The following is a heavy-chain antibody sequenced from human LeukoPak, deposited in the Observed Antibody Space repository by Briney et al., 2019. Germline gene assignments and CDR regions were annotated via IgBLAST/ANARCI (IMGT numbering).Heavy chain of an antibody. CDR2: MNPNSGNT. V-gene: IGHV1-8*01. CDR3: ARAPRGSSYYYYMDV. CDR1: GYTFTSYD. J-gene: IGHJ6*03. Sequence: ASVKVSCKASGYTFTSYDINWVRQATGQGLEWMGWMNPNSGNTGYAQKFHGRVTMTRNTSISTAYMELSSLRSEDTAVYYCARAPRGSSYYYYMDVWGKGTTVTVSS. D-gene: IGHD3-16*01.